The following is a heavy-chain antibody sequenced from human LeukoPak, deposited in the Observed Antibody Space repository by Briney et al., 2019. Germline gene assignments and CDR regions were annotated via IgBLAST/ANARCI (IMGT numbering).Heavy chain of an antibody. CDR2: FFYSGIT. V-gene: IGHV4-39*01. CDR1: GGSISNSNKY. Sequence: PSETLSLTCTVSGGSISNSNKYWGWIRQSPGKGLEWIGNFFYSGITYYNPSLKSRVAISVDTSKNQFSLNLGSVTAADTAVYYCARQLGMSTMDYLGQGNL. D-gene: IGHD5/OR15-5a*01. J-gene: IGHJ4*02. CDR3: ARQLGMSTMDY.